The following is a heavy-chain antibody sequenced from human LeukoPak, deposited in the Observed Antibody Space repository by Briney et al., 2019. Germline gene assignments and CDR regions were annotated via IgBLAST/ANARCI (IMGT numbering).Heavy chain of an antibody. V-gene: IGHV4-34*01. Sequence: SETLSLTCAVYGGSFSDYYWSWIRQPPGKGLEWIGEINHSGSTNYNPSLKSRVTISLDTSKNQFSLKLSSVTAADTAVYYCARVITMVRGAEAFDIWGQGTMVTVSS. J-gene: IGHJ3*02. D-gene: IGHD3-10*01. CDR3: ARVITMVRGAEAFDI. CDR1: GGSFSDYY. CDR2: INHSGST.